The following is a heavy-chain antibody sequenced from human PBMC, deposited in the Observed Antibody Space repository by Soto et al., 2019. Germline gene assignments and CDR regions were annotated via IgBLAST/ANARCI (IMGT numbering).Heavy chain of an antibody. Sequence: ESGGGLVKPGGSLRLSCAASGFTFSNAWMSWVRQAPGKGLEWVGRIKSKTDGGTTDYAAPVKGRFTISRDDSKNTLYLQMNSLKTEDTAVYYCTTYYDFWSGYYKPFDYWGQGTLVTVSS. V-gene: IGHV3-15*01. CDR2: IKSKTDGGTT. J-gene: IGHJ4*02. CDR3: TTYYDFWSGYYKPFDY. CDR1: GFTFSNAW. D-gene: IGHD3-3*01.